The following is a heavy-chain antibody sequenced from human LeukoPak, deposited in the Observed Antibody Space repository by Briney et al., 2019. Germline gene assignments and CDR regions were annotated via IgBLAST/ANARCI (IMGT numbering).Heavy chain of an antibody. D-gene: IGHD5-12*01. CDR1: GYTFTGYY. CDR3: ARGYSGYDRTPYYYGMDV. Sequence: GASVKLCCKASGYTFTGYYMHWVRQAPGQGLEWMGWINPNSGGTNYAQKFQGRVTMTRETSISTAYMELSRLRSDDTAVYYCARGYSGYDRTPYYYGMDVWGQGTTVTVSS. J-gene: IGHJ6*02. V-gene: IGHV1-2*02. CDR2: INPNSGGT.